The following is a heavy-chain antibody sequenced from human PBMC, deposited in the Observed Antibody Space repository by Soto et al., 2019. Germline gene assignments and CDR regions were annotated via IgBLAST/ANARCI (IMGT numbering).Heavy chain of an antibody. V-gene: IGHV3-23*01. CDR2: ISGGSGFT. Sequence: EMQLLESGGGLVKPGGSLRLSCAAYGFNFDFYNMGWVRQAPGEGLQWVAVISGGSGFTYYADSVKGRFAISRDNSQKTLTLEMNSLRVEDTALYYCAKTGGDLMTGFSPNYFDFWGPGALVTV. J-gene: IGHJ4*01. CDR1: GFNFDFYN. D-gene: IGHD3-9*01. CDR3: AKTGGDLMTGFSPNYFDF.